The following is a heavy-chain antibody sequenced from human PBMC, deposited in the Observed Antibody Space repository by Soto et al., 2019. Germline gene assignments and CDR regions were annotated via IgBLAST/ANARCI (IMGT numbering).Heavy chain of an antibody. CDR3: ARMVWDYDSSTNWFDP. CDR2: IYHSGST. Sequence: SETLSLTCAVSGGSISSGGYSWSWIRQPPGKGLEWIGYIYHSGSTYYNPSLKSRVTISVDRSKNQFSLKLSSVTAADTAVYYCARMVWDYDSSTNWFDPWGQGTLVTVSS. CDR1: GGSISSGGYS. V-gene: IGHV4-30-2*01. J-gene: IGHJ5*02. D-gene: IGHD3-22*01.